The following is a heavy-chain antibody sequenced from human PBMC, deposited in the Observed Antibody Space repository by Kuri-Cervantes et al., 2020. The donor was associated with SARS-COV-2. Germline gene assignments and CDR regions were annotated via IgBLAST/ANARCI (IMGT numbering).Heavy chain of an antibody. CDR2: IYYSGST. CDR1: GGSISSSSYY. D-gene: IGHD6-6*01. Sequence: SETLSLTCTVSGGSISSSSYYWGWIRQPPGKGLEWIGYIYYSGSTNYNPPLQSRVTISVDTSKNQFSLKLSSVTAADTAVYYCAGGGLGSSSSYFYYYYYYYMDVWGKGTTVTVSS. V-gene: IGHV4-61*05. CDR3: AGGGLGSSSSYFYYYYYYYMDV. J-gene: IGHJ6*03.